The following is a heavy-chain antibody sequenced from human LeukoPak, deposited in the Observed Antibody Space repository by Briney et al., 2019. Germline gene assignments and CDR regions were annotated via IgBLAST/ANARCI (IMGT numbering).Heavy chain of an antibody. CDR2: ISYDGSNK. Sequence: PGGSLRLSCAASGFTFSSYGMHWVRQAPGKGLEGVAVISYDGSNKYYADSVKGRFTISRDNSKNTLYLQMHSLRAEDTAVYYCATDLYYGSAHYGMDVWGKGTTVTVSS. V-gene: IGHV3-30*03. CDR1: GFTFSSYG. J-gene: IGHJ6*04. CDR3: ATDLYYGSAHYGMDV. D-gene: IGHD3-10*01.